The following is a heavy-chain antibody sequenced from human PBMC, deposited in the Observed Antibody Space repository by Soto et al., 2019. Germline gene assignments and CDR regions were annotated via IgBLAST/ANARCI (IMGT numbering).Heavy chain of an antibody. J-gene: IGHJ4*02. Sequence: QVQLVESGGGVVQPGRSLRLSCAASGFTFSNYIMHWVRQAPGKGLEWVAIILHDGNNKYYADSVKGRFTISRDNSKNTLYLQMNSLRPEDTAIYYCARDDEGGSNCDLGYWGQGTLVTVSS. CDR3: ARDDEGGSNCDLGY. D-gene: IGHD3-10*01. CDR2: ILHDGNNK. V-gene: IGHV3-30-3*01. CDR1: GFTFSNYI.